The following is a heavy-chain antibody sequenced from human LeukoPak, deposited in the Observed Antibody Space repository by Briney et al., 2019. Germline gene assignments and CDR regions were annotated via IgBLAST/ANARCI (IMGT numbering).Heavy chain of an antibody. D-gene: IGHD1-26*01. J-gene: IGHJ4*02. Sequence: GGSLRLSCAASGFTFSSYSMNWVRQAPGKGLEWASSISSSSSYIYYADSVKGRFTISRDNAKNSLYLQMNSLRAEDTAVYYCARESGSYSGPDYWGQGTLVTVSS. CDR2: ISSSSSYI. CDR3: ARESGSYSGPDY. V-gene: IGHV3-21*01. CDR1: GFTFSSYS.